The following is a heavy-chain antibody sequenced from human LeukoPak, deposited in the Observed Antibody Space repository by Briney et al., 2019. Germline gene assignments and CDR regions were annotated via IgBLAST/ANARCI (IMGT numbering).Heavy chain of an antibody. CDR2: IDYGGST. V-gene: IGHV4-39*01. CDR3: ARQDELLSIAVAGTGFDY. CDR1: GGSISSSSYY. Sequence: PSETLSLTCTGSGGSISSSSYYWGWIGQPPGKGLEWIGSIDYGGSTYYNPCLKSRVTISVDTSKNQFTLKLSSVTAADKAVYYCARQDELLSIAVAGTGFDYWGQGTLVTVSS. D-gene: IGHD6-19*01. J-gene: IGHJ4*02.